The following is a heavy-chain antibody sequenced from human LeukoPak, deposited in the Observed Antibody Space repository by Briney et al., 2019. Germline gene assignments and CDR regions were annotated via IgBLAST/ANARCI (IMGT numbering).Heavy chain of an antibody. V-gene: IGHV3-53*04. J-gene: IGHJ6*02. D-gene: IGHD6-6*01. Sequence: GGSLRLSCAASGFTVSSNYMSWVRQAPGKGLEWVSVIYSGGSTYYADSVKGRFTISRHNSKNTLYLQMDSLRAEDTAVYYCAREYSSSQDYYGMDVWGQGTTVTVSS. CDR3: AREYSSSQDYYGMDV. CDR2: IYSGGST. CDR1: GFTVSSNY.